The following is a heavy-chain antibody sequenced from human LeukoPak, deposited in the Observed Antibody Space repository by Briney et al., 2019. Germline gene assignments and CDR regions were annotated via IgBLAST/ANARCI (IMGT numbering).Heavy chain of an antibody. CDR3: AREWDSGSYYLGYFDY. CDR2: IRNKANSYTT. CDR1: GFTFSDHY. D-gene: IGHD1-26*01. Sequence: GGSLRLSCAASGFTFSDHYMDWVHQAPGKGLEWVGRIRNKANSYTTEYAASVKGRFTISRDDSKNSLYLQTNSLKCEDTAVYYCAREWDSGSYYLGYFDYWGQGTLVTVSS. V-gene: IGHV3-72*01. J-gene: IGHJ4*02.